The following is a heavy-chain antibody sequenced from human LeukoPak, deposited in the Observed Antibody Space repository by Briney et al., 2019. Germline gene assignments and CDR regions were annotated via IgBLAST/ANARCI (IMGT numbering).Heavy chain of an antibody. J-gene: IGHJ4*02. CDR3: AKDGSLVPAAAISPFDY. D-gene: IGHD2-2*01. Sequence: GGSLRLSCAASGFTFSSYAMSWVRQAPGKGLEWVSAISGSGGSTYYADSVKGRFTISRDNSKNTLYLQMNSLRAEDTAVYYCAKDGSLVPAAAISPFDYWGQGTLVTVSS. V-gene: IGHV3-23*01. CDR2: ISGSGGST. CDR1: GFTFSSYA.